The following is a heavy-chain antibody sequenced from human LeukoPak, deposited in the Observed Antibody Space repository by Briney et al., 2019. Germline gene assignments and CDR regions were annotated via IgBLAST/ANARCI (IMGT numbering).Heavy chain of an antibody. CDR1: GFTFSSSW. V-gene: IGHV3-74*01. Sequence: GGSLRLSCAASGFTFSSSWMHWVRQAPEKGLVWVSRINSDGSSTSYADSVKGRFTISRDNAKNTLFLQMNSLRAEDTAIYYCARSIPYGTTWYGRSDYWGQGTLVTVSS. CDR2: INSDGSST. D-gene: IGHD6-13*01. J-gene: IGHJ4*02. CDR3: ARSIPYGTTWYGRSDY.